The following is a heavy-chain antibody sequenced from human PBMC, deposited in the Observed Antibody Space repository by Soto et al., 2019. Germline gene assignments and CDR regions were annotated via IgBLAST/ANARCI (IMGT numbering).Heavy chain of an antibody. CDR1: GFTFSSYS. D-gene: IGHD1-7*01. V-gene: IGHV3-48*01. CDR2: ISSNSSTI. CDR3: ASTRGLTGTTDLTFWFDP. Sequence: GGSLRLSCAASGFTFSSYSMNWVRQAPGKGLEWVSYISSNSSTIYYADSVKGRFTISRDNAKNSLYLQMNSLRAEDTAVYYCASTRGLTGTTDLTFWFDPWGQGTLVTVSS. J-gene: IGHJ5*02.